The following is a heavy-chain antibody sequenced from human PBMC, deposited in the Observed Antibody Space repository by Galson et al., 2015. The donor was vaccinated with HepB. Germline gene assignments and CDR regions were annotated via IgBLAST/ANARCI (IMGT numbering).Heavy chain of an antibody. Sequence: ETLSLTCAVYGGSFSGYYWSWIRQPPGKGLEWIGEINHSGSTNYNPSLKSRVTISVDTSKNQFSLKLSSVTAADTAVYYCARVMVTAIYYFDYWGQGTLVTVSS. V-gene: IGHV4-34*01. CDR2: INHSGST. J-gene: IGHJ4*02. CDR3: ARVMVTAIYYFDY. D-gene: IGHD2-21*02. CDR1: GGSFSGYY.